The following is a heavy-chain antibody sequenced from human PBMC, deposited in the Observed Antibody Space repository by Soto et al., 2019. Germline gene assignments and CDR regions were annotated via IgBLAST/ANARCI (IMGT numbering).Heavy chain of an antibody. CDR1: GFTFSSYA. CDR2: ISYDGSNK. V-gene: IGHV3-30-3*01. Sequence: GGSLRLSCAASGFTFSSYAMHWVRQAPGKGLEWVAVISYDGSNKYYADSVKGRFTISRDNSKNTLYLQMNSLRAEDTAVYYCARDGDEDIVVVTAALSSYGMDVWGQGTTVTVSS. CDR3: ARDGDEDIVVVTAALSSYGMDV. D-gene: IGHD2-2*01. J-gene: IGHJ6*02.